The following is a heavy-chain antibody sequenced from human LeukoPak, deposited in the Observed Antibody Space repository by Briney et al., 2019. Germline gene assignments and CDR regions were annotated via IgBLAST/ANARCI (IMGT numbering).Heavy chain of an antibody. D-gene: IGHD3-22*01. J-gene: IGHJ3*02. V-gene: IGHV3-7*01. CDR3: ARFGYYYDSSGSPTDAFDI. CDR2: IKQDGSEK. CDR1: GFTFSSYW. Sequence: GGSLRLSCAASGFTFSSYWMSWVRQAPGKGLEWVANIKQDGSEKYYVDSVKGRFTISRDNAKNSLYLQMNSLRAEDTAVYYCARFGYYYDSSGSPTDAFDIWGQGTMVTVSS.